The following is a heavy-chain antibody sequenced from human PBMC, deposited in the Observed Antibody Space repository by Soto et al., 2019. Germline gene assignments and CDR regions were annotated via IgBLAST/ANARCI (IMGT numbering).Heavy chain of an antibody. CDR1: GFTFSGHC. CDR2: MSNDGSDK. V-gene: IGHV3-30*03. D-gene: IGHD3-10*02. CDR3: ARGSSSGTMSYVIDQ. Sequence: PXVCLRLSCAASGFTFSGHCMHWVRQRQAPGKGLGWVAVMSNDGSDKNYVDSVKGRFTISRDNSENILYLQMNSLRAEDTAVYYCARGSSSGTMSYVIDQWGQGTLVTVSS. J-gene: IGHJ4*02.